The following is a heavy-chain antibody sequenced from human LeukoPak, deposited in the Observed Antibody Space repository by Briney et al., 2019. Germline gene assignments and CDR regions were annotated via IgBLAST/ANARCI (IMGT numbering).Heavy chain of an antibody. CDR1: GFTVSSKY. CDR3: ASHYYDSDDYQYLDN. D-gene: IGHD3-22*01. CDR2: IYSGGRT. Sequence: PGGSLRLSCAASGFTVSSKYMSWVRQAPGKGLEWVSIIYSGGRTYCADSVKGRFTITRDNSKNTLYLQMSDLRAEDTAVYFCASHYYDSDDYQYLDNWGQGTLVTVSS. J-gene: IGHJ4*02. V-gene: IGHV3-66*04.